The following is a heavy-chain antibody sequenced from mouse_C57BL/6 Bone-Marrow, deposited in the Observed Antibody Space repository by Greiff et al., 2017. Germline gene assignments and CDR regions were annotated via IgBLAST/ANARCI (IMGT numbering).Heavy chain of an antibody. Sequence: PGRGLEWIGRIDPNSGGTKYNEKFKSKATLTVDKPSSTAYMQLSSLTSEDSAVYYCARSIAPYCAMYYWGQGTSVTVSS. CDR2: IDPNSGGT. CDR3: ARSIAPYCAMYY. D-gene: IGHD6-1*01. J-gene: IGHJ4*01. V-gene: IGHV1-72*01.